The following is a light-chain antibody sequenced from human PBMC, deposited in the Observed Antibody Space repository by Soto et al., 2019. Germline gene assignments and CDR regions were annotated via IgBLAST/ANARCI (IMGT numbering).Light chain of an antibody. J-gene: IGKJ4*01. V-gene: IGKV2-28*01. CDR3: KQALRSPLT. CDR1: ASLLHSNGYNC. Sequence: DIVMTQSPLSLPVTPGEPASISCRSSASLLHSNGYNCLDWYVQKPGQSPQLLIYFGSYRASGVPDRFSGSGSGTDFTLKISRVEAEDVAVYYCKQALRSPLTFGGGTKVEIK. CDR2: FGS.